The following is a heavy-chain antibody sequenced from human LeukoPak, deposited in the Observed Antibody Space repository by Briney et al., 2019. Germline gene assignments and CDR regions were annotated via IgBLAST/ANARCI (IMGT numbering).Heavy chain of an antibody. Sequence: ASVKVSCKASGYTFTSYGISWVRQAPGQGLEWMGRIIPILGIANYAQKFQGRVTITADKSTSTAYMELSSLRSEDTAVYYCARSVRPSDFDIWGQGTMVTVSS. CDR2: IIPILGIA. CDR3: ARSVRPSDFDI. J-gene: IGHJ3*02. CDR1: GYTFTSYG. D-gene: IGHD3-3*01. V-gene: IGHV1-69*04.